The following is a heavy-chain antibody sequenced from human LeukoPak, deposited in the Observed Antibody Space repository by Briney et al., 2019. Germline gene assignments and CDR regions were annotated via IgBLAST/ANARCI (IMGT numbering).Heavy chain of an antibody. CDR1: GFTFSTYW. Sequence: PGGSLRLSCTASGFTFSTYWINWVRQSPGKGLVWVALINGDGSTTTHADSVKGRFTISRDNAKNTAYLQMNSLRDEDTAVYYCAGDYAGSPDYWGQGTLVTVSA. CDR3: AGDYAGSPDY. CDR2: INGDGSTT. V-gene: IGHV3-74*03. D-gene: IGHD3-10*01. J-gene: IGHJ4*02.